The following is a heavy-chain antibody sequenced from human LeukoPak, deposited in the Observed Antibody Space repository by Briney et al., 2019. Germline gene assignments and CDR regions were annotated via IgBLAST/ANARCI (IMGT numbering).Heavy chain of an antibody. V-gene: IGHV3-30*04. CDR1: GFTSSSYA. CDR2: ISYDGSNK. J-gene: IGHJ4*02. D-gene: IGHD2-15*01. Sequence: PGGSLRLSCAASGFTSSSYAMHWVRQAPGRGLEWVAVISYDGSNKYYADSVKGRFTISRDNSKNTLYLQMNSLRAEDTAVYYCARDSFLERVVAAVPGDYWGQGTLVTVSS. CDR3: ARDSFLERVVAAVPGDY.